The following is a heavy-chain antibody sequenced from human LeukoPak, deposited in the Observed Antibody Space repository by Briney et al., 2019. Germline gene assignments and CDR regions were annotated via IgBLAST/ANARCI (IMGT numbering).Heavy chain of an antibody. CDR3: ARGPTAPGSVPYYYCMDV. CDR2: INYSGIT. J-gene: IGHJ6*03. CDR1: GGSVGSADYY. Sequence: SETLSLTCSVSGGSVGSADYYWSWICKSPGKGLDWIGYINYSGITYYNPSLKSRVTISVDTSKNQFSLKLSSVTAADTAVFYCARGPTAPGSVPYYYCMDVWGKGTTVTVSS. V-gene: IGHV4-30-4*01. D-gene: IGHD3-10*01.